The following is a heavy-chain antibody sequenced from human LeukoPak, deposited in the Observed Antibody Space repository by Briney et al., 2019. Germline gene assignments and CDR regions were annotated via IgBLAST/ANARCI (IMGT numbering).Heavy chain of an antibody. V-gene: IGHV4-34*01. CDR3: ARRTGTYYYDSSGYSPWRYYFDY. D-gene: IGHD3-22*01. CDR2: INHSGTT. Sequence: SETLSLTCAVYGGSFSGNYWSWIRQPPGKGLEWIGDINHSGTTNYSPSLKSRVTISVDTSKNQFSLKLSSVTAADTAVFYCARRTGTYYYDSSGYSPWRYYFDYWGQGTLVTVSS. CDR1: GGSFSGNY. J-gene: IGHJ4*02.